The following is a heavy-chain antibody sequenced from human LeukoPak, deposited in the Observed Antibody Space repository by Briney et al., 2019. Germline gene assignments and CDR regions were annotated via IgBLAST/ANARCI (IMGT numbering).Heavy chain of an antibody. Sequence: ASVKVSCKASGYTFTSYDINWVRQATGQGLEWMGWMNPNSGNAGYAQKFQGRVTMTRNTSISTAYMELSSLRSEDTAVYYCARGRYYYDSSGYPDWFDPWGQGTLVTVSS. D-gene: IGHD3-22*01. J-gene: IGHJ5*02. CDR3: ARGRYYYDSSGYPDWFDP. CDR2: MNPNSGNA. V-gene: IGHV1-8*01. CDR1: GYTFTSYD.